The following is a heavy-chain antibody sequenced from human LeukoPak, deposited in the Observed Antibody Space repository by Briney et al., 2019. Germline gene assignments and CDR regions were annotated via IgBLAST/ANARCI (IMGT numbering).Heavy chain of an antibody. V-gene: IGHV3-23*01. CDR3: AKTYGDYCFDY. Sequence: GGSLRLSCAASGFTFTDYYMSWVRQAPGKGLEWVSAISGSGGSTYYADSVKGRFTISRDNSKNTLYLQMNSLRAEDTAVYYCAKTYGDYCFDYRGQGTLVTVSS. CDR1: GFTFTDYY. CDR2: ISGSGGST. D-gene: IGHD4-17*01. J-gene: IGHJ4*02.